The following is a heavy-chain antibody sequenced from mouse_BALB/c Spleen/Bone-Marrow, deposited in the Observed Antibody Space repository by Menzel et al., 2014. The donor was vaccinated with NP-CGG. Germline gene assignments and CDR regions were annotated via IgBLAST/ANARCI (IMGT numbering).Heavy chain of an antibody. J-gene: IGHJ4*01. D-gene: IGHD1-2*01. CDR1: GYTFTSYW. V-gene: IGHV1-87*01. CDR2: IYPGDGDT. CDR3: ARRDYGIRENYYAMDY. Sequence: ESGAELARPGASVKLSCKASGYTFTSYWMQWVKQRPGQGLEWIGAIYPGDGDTRYTQKFKGKATLTADKSSSTAYMQLSSLASEDSAVYYCARRDYGIRENYYAMDYWGQGTSVTGSS.